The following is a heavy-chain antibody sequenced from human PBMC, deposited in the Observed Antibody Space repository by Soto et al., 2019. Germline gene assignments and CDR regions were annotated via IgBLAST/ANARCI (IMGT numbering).Heavy chain of an antibody. J-gene: IGHJ4*02. Sequence: SETLSLTCTVSGGSTRSSSYYWGWVRQPPGKGLEWIGSMSYTTTSYYAPTLRSRAVISVDTAKNQFSLRLSSVTAADTAVYYCTRHGRPDITIFGVGAYNLVTWGQGTMVTLYS. D-gene: IGHD3-3*01. CDR3: TRHGRPDITIFGVGAYNLVT. CDR2: MSYTTTS. V-gene: IGHV4-39*01. CDR1: GGSTRSSSYY.